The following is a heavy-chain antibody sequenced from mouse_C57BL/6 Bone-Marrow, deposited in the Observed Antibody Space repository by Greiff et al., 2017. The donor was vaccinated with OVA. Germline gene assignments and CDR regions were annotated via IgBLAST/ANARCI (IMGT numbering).Heavy chain of an antibody. J-gene: IGHJ2*01. CDR3: AREGYDYDGTFDD. V-gene: IGHV1-69*01. Sequence: VQLQPPGAELVMPGASVKLSCTSSGYSFTSYWMHWVTQRPGPGLAWIGEIDPSDSYTNYNQKFKGKSTLTVDKSSSTAYMQLSSLTSEDPAVYYCAREGYDYDGTFDDWGKGTTLTVSS. CDR2: IDPSDSYT. D-gene: IGHD2-4*01. CDR1: GYSFTSYW.